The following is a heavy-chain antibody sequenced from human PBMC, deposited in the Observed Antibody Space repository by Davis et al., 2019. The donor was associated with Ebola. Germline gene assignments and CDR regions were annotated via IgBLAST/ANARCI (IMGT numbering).Heavy chain of an antibody. D-gene: IGHD2/OR15-2a*01. CDR2: ISNLALKT. CDR1: GFTFSDYY. V-gene: IGHV3-11*01. CDR3: ADPLSSI. J-gene: IGHJ6*02. Sequence: GESLKISCAASGFTFSDYYMSWVRQAPGRGLECVSVISNLALKTFYSDSVQGRFIISRDNSKSIVSLQMNNLRVDDTAIYYCADPLSSIWGQGTTVTVS.